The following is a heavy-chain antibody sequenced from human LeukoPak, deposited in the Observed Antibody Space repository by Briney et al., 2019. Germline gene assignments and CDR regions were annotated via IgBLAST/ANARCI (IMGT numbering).Heavy chain of an antibody. CDR3: ARDSGRNYYYYMDV. V-gene: IGHV3-66*02. CDR2: IYSGGST. D-gene: IGHD5-12*01. J-gene: IGHJ6*03. Sequence: GGPLRLSCAASGFTVSSNYMSWVRQAPGKGLEWVSVIYSGGSTYYADSVKGRFTISRDNSKNTLYLQMNSLRAEDTAVYYCARDSGRNYYYYMDVWGKGTTVTVSS. CDR1: GFTVSSNY.